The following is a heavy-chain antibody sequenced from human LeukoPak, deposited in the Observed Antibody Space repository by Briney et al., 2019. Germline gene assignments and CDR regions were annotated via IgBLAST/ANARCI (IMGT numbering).Heavy chain of an antibody. Sequence: GGSLRLSCAASGFTFDDYAMHWVRQAPGKGLEWVSLISGDGGSTYYADSVKGRFTISRDNTKNSLYLQMNSLRAEDTASYYCAKDTPLKREQLALLYHYYDAMAVWGKGTTVTVSS. D-gene: IGHD6-13*01. CDR1: GFTFDDYA. CDR3: AKDTPLKREQLALLYHYYDAMAV. J-gene: IGHJ6*04. CDR2: ISGDGGST. V-gene: IGHV3-43*02.